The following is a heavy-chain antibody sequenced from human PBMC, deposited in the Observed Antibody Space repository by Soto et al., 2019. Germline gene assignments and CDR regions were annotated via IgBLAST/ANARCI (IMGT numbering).Heavy chain of an antibody. CDR2: ISDDGSNT. V-gene: IGHV3-30-3*01. Sequence: QVQLVESGGGVVKPGRSLRLSCAASGFTFSRHTMHWVRQAPGKGLEWVAAISDDGSNTYYADSVKGRFTISRDNSKNTLYRQMNSLSSEDTAVHHCAIDVYYDFWSGFNTHPYYFDDWGQGTLVTVSS. CDR1: GFTFSRHT. CDR3: AIDVYYDFWSGFNTHPYYFDD. D-gene: IGHD3-3*01. J-gene: IGHJ4*02.